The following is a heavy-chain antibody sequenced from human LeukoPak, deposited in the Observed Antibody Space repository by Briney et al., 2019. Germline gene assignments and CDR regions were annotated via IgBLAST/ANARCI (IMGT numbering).Heavy chain of an antibody. CDR3: AKDFRIGYSAHFDY. V-gene: IGHV3-23*01. J-gene: IGHJ4*02. CDR1: GFTFRSHA. Sequence: GGSLRLSCVGSGFTFRSHAMSWVRQAPEKGLEFVSGIYENGGTTYYAGSVKGRFSISRDNSKNTLYLQMDSLRGEDTAVYYCAKDFRIGYSAHFDYWGQGALVTVSS. D-gene: IGHD2-21*01. CDR2: IYENGGTT.